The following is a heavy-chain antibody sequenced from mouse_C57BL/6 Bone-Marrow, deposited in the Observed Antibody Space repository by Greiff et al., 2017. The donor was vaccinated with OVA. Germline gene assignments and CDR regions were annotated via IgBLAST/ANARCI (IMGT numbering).Heavy chain of an antibody. Sequence: QVQLQQSGPELVKPGASVKISCKASGYAFSSSWMNWVKQRPGKGLEWIGRIYPGDGDTNYNGKFKGKATLTADKSSSTAYMQLSSLTAEDAAVYVCARPSYDGYSYYFDYWGQGTTLTVSS. CDR3: ARPSYDGYSYYFDY. CDR2: IYPGDGDT. J-gene: IGHJ2*01. V-gene: IGHV1-82*01. CDR1: GYAFSSSW. D-gene: IGHD2-3*01.